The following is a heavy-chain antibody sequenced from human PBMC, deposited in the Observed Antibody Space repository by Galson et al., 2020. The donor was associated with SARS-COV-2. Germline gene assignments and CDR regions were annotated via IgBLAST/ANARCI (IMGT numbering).Heavy chain of an antibody. D-gene: IGHD3-10*01. Sequence: GESLKISCAASGFTFSMYSMNWVRQAPGKGLEWVSYISIRSSTINYADSVKGRFTISRDNAKNSLYLQMNSLRDDDTAVYYCARRSSVSGSYNGMDVWGQGTTVTVSS. CDR3: ARRSSVSGSYNGMDV. CDR2: ISIRSSTI. CDR1: GFTFSMYS. J-gene: IGHJ6*02. V-gene: IGHV3-48*02.